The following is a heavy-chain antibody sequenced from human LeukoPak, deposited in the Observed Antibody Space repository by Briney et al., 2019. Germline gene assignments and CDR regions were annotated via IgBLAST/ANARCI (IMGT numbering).Heavy chain of an antibody. CDR2: IGKTSSAI. CDR3: ARVGYCSGGSCSGSIDY. Sequence: GGSLRLSCAASGFTFSSYTMDWVRQAPGKGLEWVSYIGKTSSAIYYADSVKGRFTMSRDNAKSSLYLQMNSLRAEDTAVYYCARVGYCSGGSCSGSIDYWGQGTLVTVSS. CDR1: GFTFSSYT. J-gene: IGHJ4*02. D-gene: IGHD2-15*01. V-gene: IGHV3-48*01.